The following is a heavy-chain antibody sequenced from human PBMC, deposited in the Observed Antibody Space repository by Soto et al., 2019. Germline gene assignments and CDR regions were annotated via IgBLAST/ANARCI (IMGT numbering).Heavy chain of an antibody. V-gene: IGHV4-61*01. D-gene: IGHD1-26*01. CDR3: ARGRIVGATHDAFDI. CDR1: GGSVSSGSYY. Sequence: SETLSLTCTVSGGSVSSGSYYWSWIRQPPGKGLEWIGYIYYSGSTNYNPSLKSRVTISVDTSKNQFSLKLSSVTAADTAVYYCARGRIVGATHDAFDIWGQGTMVTVSS. CDR2: IYYSGST. J-gene: IGHJ3*02.